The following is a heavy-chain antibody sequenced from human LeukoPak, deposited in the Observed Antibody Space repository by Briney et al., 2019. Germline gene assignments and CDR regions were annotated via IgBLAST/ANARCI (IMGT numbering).Heavy chain of an antibody. D-gene: IGHD2-8*01. V-gene: IGHV4-39*07. CDR2: INHSGST. J-gene: IGHJ6*02. Sequence: PSETLSLTCTVSGGSISSSSYYWSWIRQPPGKGLEWIGEINHSGSTNYNPSLKSRVTISVDTSKNQFSLKLSSVTAADTAVYYCARNGFYYYYYYGMDVWGQGTTVTVSS. CDR3: ARNGFYYYYYYGMDV. CDR1: GGSISSSSYY.